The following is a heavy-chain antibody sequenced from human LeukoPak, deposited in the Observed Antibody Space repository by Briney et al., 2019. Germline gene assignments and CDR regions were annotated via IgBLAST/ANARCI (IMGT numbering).Heavy chain of an antibody. Sequence: SETLSLTCTVSGGSISTYYWSWIRQSPGKGLEWIGSIYYSGSTNYNPSLKSRVTISVDTSKNQFSLELSSVTAAVTAVYYCAVNLTRHTFDIWGKGTMVTVSS. V-gene: IGHV4-59*08. CDR2: IYYSGST. CDR3: AVNLTRHTFDI. J-gene: IGHJ3*02. D-gene: IGHD1-1*01. CDR1: GGSISTYY.